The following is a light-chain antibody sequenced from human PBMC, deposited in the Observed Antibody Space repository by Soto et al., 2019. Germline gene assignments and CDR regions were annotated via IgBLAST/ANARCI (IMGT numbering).Light chain of an antibody. Sequence: SYELTQPPSVSVAPGKTASITCGGNNIGTKSVHWYQQKAGQAPVVVIYYDSDRPSGIPERISGSNSGSTATLTISRVEVGDEADYYCQVWDSSSSHFGGGTKLTVL. J-gene: IGLJ2*01. CDR2: YDS. V-gene: IGLV3-21*01. CDR1: NIGTKS. CDR3: QVWDSSSSH.